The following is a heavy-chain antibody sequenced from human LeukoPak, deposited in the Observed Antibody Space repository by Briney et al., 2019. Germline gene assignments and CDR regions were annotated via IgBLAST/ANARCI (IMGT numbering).Heavy chain of an antibody. CDR1: GFTFSSYA. J-gene: IGHJ6*03. CDR3: ARDRHDYDFWSGYPSYYMDV. V-gene: IGHV3-30-3*01. D-gene: IGHD3-3*01. Sequence: PGGSLRLSCAASGFTFSSYAMHWVRQAPGKGLEWVAVISYDGSNKYYADSVKGRFTISRDNSKNTLYLQMNSLRAEDTAVYYCARDRHDYDFWSGYPSYYMDVWGKGTTVTVSS. CDR2: ISYDGSNK.